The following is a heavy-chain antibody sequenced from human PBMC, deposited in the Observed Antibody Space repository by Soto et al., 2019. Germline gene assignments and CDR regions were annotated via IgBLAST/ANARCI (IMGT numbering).Heavy chain of an antibody. CDR3: ARHEAAVADFDY. Sequence: PSETLSLTCTVSGGSISSSSYYWGWIRQPPGKGLEWIGSIYYSGSTYYNPSLKSRVTISVDTSKNQFSLKLSFVTAADTAVYYCARHEAAVADFDYWGQGTLVTVSS. V-gene: IGHV4-39*01. CDR1: GGSISSSSYY. CDR2: IYYSGST. D-gene: IGHD6-19*01. J-gene: IGHJ4*02.